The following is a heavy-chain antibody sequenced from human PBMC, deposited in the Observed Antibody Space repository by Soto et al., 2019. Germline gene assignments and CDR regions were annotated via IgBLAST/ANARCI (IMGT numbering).Heavy chain of an antibody. CDR2: IYYSGTT. Sequence: PSETLSLTCAVSGYSISSSNWWGWIRQPPGKGLEWIGYIYYSGTTYYRPSLKSRLTITKDTSKNQVVLTMTNMDPVDTATYFCAHRGGEEKNYFEYWGQGTLVTVSS. V-gene: IGHV4-28*01. D-gene: IGHD7-27*01. CDR1: GYSISSSNW. CDR3: AHRGGEEKNYFEY. J-gene: IGHJ4*02.